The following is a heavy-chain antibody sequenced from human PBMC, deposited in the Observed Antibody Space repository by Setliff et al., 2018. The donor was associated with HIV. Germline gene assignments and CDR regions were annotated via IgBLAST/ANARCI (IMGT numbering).Heavy chain of an antibody. V-gene: IGHV4-61*09. CDR1: GGSISSGSNY. CDR3: ARRSGAAVFYYFDY. Sequence: ASETLSLTCTVSGGSISSGSNYWSWIRQPAGKGLEWIGHIYTSGSTNYNPSLKSRVTISVDTSKNQFYLKLSSVTAADTAVYYCARRSGAAVFYYFDYWGQGTLVTVSS. J-gene: IGHJ4*02. D-gene: IGHD6-13*01. CDR2: IYTSGST.